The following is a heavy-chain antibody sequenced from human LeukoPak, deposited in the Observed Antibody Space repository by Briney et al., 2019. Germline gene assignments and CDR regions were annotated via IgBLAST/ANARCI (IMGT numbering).Heavy chain of an antibody. CDR3: AKDLIDSSGHTYYYMDV. CDR1: VFTFSSYA. J-gene: IGHJ6*03. CDR2: ISGSGGNT. V-gene: IGHV3-23*01. D-gene: IGHD3-22*01. Sequence: GGSLRLSCAASVFTFSSYAMTWVRQAPGKGLEWVSAISGSGGNTYYADSVKGRFTISRDNSKNTLYLQMNSLRAEDTAVYYCAKDLIDSSGHTYYYMDVWGKGTTVTVSS.